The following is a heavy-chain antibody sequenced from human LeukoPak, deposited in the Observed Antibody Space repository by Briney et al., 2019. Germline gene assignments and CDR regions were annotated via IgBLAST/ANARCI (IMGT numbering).Heavy chain of an antibody. Sequence: GGSLRLSCAASGFTFSSYAMSWVRQAPGQGLEWVSSITNSGGNTYYADSVKGRFTISRDNSKNMLYLQMNSLRAEDTAVYYCAARDCSSSSCYRFDYWGQGTLITVSS. J-gene: IGHJ4*02. CDR1: GFTFSSYA. V-gene: IGHV3-23*01. CDR2: ITNSGGNT. D-gene: IGHD2-2*02. CDR3: AARDCSSSSCYRFDY.